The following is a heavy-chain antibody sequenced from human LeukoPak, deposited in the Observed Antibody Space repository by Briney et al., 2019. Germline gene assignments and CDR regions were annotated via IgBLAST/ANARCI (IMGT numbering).Heavy chain of an antibody. D-gene: IGHD3-22*01. Sequence: GGSLRLSCAASGFTYSSYSMNWVRQAPGKGLEWVSSISSSSSYIYYADSVKGRFTISRDNAKNSLYLQMNSLRAEDTAVYYCARDRGYYDSSGYTPIDYWGQGTVVTVPS. V-gene: IGHV3-21*01. CDR3: ARDRGYYDSSGYTPIDY. CDR1: GFTYSSYS. CDR2: ISSSSSYI. J-gene: IGHJ4*02.